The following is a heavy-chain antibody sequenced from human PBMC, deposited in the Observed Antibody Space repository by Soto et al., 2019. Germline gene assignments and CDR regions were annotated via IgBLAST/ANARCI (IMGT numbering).Heavy chain of an antibody. V-gene: IGHV4-34*01. J-gene: IGHJ6*02. CDR1: GGSFSGYY. D-gene: IGHD2-2*02. Sequence: SETLSLTCAVYGGSFSGYYWSWIRQPPGKGLEWIGEINHSGSTNYNPSLKSRVTISVDTSKNQFSLKLSSVTAADTAVYYCARGYCSSTSCYIPYYYYGMDVWGQGTTVTVSS. CDR3: ARGYCSSTSCYIPYYYYGMDV. CDR2: INHSGST.